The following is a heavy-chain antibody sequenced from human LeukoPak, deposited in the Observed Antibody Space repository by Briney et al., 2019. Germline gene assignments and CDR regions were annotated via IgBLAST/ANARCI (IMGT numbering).Heavy chain of an antibody. CDR1: GFTFNNYA. D-gene: IGHD5-18*01. Sequence: GGSLGLSCVASGFTFNNYAMTWVRQAPGKGLEWVSSISGSGRNTYYADSVKGRFTISRDNSKNTVYLQLNSLRVDDTAVFYCAQSSGYNYAVSWGQGTLVAVSS. CDR3: AQSSGYNYAVS. J-gene: IGHJ5*02. V-gene: IGHV3-23*01. CDR2: ISGSGRNT.